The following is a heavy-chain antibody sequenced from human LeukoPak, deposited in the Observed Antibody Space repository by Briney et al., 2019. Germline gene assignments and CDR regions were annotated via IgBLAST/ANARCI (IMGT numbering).Heavy chain of an antibody. D-gene: IGHD3-3*01. CDR3: ARALYDFWSGYYIANYMDV. CDR1: GFTFSNYW. J-gene: IGHJ6*03. Sequence: GGSLRLSCTASGFTFSNYWMHWVRQAPGKGLVWVSRINTDGSSTSYADSVKGRLTISRDNAKNTLFLQMNGLRAEDTAVYYCARALYDFWSGYYIANYMDVWGKGTPVTVSS. V-gene: IGHV3-74*01. CDR2: INTDGSST.